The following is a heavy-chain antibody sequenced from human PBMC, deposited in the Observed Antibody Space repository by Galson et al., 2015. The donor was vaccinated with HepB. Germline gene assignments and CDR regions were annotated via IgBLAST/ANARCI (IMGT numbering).Heavy chain of an antibody. J-gene: IGHJ4*02. CDR2: INAGNGST. D-gene: IGHD4-23*01. CDR3: ARGRQLPDY. CDR1: GYTFTSYA. V-gene: IGHV1-3*01. Sequence: SVKVSCKASGYTFTSYAMHWVRQAPGQRLEWMGWINAGNGSTKYSQKFQGRVTITKDTSASTAYMELSSLRSEDTAVYYCARGRQLPDYWGQGTLVTVSS.